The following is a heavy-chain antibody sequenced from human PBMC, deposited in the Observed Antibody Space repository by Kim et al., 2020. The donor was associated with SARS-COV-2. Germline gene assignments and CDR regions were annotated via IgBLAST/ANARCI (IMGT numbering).Heavy chain of an antibody. J-gene: IGHJ6*03. D-gene: IGHD3-22*01. CDR1: GITFSSYA. CDR2: ISGSGVTA. Sequence: GGSLRLPCAASGITFSSYAMTWVRQAPGKGLEWISGISGSGVTAYYAVSVKGRFIMSRDNAKNTLFLQMSSLRADDTAVYYCARVRGTDSSGYYYDYYY. V-gene: IGHV3-23*01. CDR3: ARVRGTDSSGYYYDYYY.